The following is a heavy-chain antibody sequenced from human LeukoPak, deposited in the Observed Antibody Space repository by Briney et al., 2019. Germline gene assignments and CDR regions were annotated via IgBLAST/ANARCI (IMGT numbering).Heavy chain of an antibody. V-gene: IGHV3-33*01. CDR1: GFTFSSYG. CDR3: ARGGDYGDYYFDY. CDR2: IWYDGSNK. D-gene: IGHD4-17*01. J-gene: IGHJ4*02. Sequence: SGRSLRLSCAASGFTFSSYGMHWVRQAPGKGLEWVAVIWYDGSNKYYADSVKGRFTISRDNSKNTLYLQMNSLRAEDTAVYYCARGGDYGDYYFDYWGQGTLVTVSS.